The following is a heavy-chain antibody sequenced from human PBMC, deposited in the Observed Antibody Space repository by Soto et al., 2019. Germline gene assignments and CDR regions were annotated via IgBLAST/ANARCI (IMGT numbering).Heavy chain of an antibody. D-gene: IGHD3-10*01. Sequence: QVQLVESGGGVVQPGGSLRLSCAASGLNFSRYGVHGVRQAPGRGLEWVAVIWDDGSNKYYGDSVKGRFTISRDNSKNTLYLQINSLRADDTAVYYCASVREVNPHYFDSWGQGTLVTVSS. CDR2: IWDDGSNK. CDR1: GLNFSRYG. V-gene: IGHV3-33*01. CDR3: ASVREVNPHYFDS. J-gene: IGHJ4*02.